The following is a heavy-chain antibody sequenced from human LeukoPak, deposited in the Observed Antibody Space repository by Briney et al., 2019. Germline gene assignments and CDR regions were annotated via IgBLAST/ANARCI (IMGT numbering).Heavy chain of an antibody. D-gene: IGHD5-18*01. CDR2: IKQDGSEK. V-gene: IGHV3-7*01. CDR3: ARDLVQLWSKDL. J-gene: IGHJ5*02. Sequence: PGGSLRLSCAASGFTFSSYWMSWVRQSPGKGLEWVASIKQDGSEKYYVDSVKGRFTISRDNAKKSLYLQMNSLRVEDTAVYYCARDLVQLWSKDLWGQGTLVTVSS. CDR1: GFTFSSYW.